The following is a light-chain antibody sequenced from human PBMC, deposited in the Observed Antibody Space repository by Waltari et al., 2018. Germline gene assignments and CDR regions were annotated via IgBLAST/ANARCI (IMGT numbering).Light chain of an antibody. CDR2: TAS. Sequence: DTQMTQSPSTLPASVGDRVTITCRASQSISTWLAWHQQKPGKAPNPLIYTASTLESGVPSRFGGSGSETEFTLTITGLQPDDFAIYYCQQYGGYSTFGQGTKLKIK. CDR1: QSISTW. V-gene: IGKV1-5*03. J-gene: IGKJ2*01. CDR3: QQYGGYST.